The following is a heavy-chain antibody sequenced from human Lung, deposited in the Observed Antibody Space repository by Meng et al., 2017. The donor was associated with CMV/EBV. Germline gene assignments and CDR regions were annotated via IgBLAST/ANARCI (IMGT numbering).Heavy chain of an antibody. D-gene: IGHD2-2*01. V-gene: IGHV4-30-4*01. J-gene: IGHJ4*02. Sequence: QVPLKTSGPGLVKPSQTRSLTCTVSGYSISSGEYFWSWIRQPPGKGLEWIGYIDYRGSTFYNPSLKSRVTISVDTSKNQFSLKLSSVTAADTAVYFCARGELLWDYWGQGTLVTVSS. CDR3: ARGELLWDY. CDR2: IDYRGST. CDR1: GYSISSGEYF.